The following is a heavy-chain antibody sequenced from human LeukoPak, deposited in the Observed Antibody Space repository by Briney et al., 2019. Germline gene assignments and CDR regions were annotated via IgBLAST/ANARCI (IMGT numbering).Heavy chain of an antibody. CDR2: VHYRGSP. D-gene: IGHD5-12*01. J-gene: IGHJ3*02. CDR1: GGSVTTYY. V-gene: IGHV4-59*02. Sequence: SETLSLTCTVSGGSVTTYYWSWIRQFPGKRLEWIGHVHYRGSPNYNPSLKSRVTISVDTSKNQFSLKLSSVTAADTAVYYCARDPSGYDDAFDIWGQGTMVTVSS. CDR3: ARDPSGYDDAFDI.